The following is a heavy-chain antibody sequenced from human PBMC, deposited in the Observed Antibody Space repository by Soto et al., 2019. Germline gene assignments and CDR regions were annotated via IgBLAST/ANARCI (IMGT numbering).Heavy chain of an antibody. V-gene: IGHV4-39*01. CDR1: GDSISSSNYY. J-gene: IGHJ5*02. Sequence: SETLSLTCTVSGDSISSSNYYWGWIRQPPGKGLEWIANIYYSGITYCNPSLKSRVAISVDTSKNQFSLKLSSVTAADTAIYYCARSNSGYYKCFDPWGQAPLVTVSS. CDR2: IYYSGIT. D-gene: IGHD3-22*01. CDR3: ARSNSGYYKCFDP.